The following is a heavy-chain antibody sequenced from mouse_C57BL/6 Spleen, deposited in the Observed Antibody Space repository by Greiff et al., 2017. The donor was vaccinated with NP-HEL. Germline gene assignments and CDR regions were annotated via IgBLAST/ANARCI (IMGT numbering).Heavy chain of an antibody. J-gene: IGHJ2*01. Sequence: EVQLQQSGPELVKPGASVKISCKASGYTFTDYYMNWVKQSHGKSLEWIGDINPNNGGTSYNQKFKGKATLTLDKSSSTAYMELRSLTSEDSAVYYCAIYDYDGYYFDYWGQGTTLTVSS. V-gene: IGHV1-26*01. CDR1: GYTFTDYY. CDR2: INPNNGGT. CDR3: AIYDYDGYYFDY. D-gene: IGHD2-4*01.